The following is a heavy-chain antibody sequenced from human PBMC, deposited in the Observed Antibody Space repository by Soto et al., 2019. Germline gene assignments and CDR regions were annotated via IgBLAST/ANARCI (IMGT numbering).Heavy chain of an antibody. CDR1: GGSISSYY. D-gene: IGHD3-3*01. V-gene: IGHV4-59*01. J-gene: IGHJ6*02. CDR2: IYYSGST. Sequence: SDTLSLTCTVSGGSISSYYWSWIRQPPGKGLEWIGYIYYSGSTNYNPSLKSRVTISVDTSKNQFSLKLSSETAADTAVYYCARVFGYDFWSGGVSYGMDVWGQGTTVTVSS. CDR3: ARVFGYDFWSGGVSYGMDV.